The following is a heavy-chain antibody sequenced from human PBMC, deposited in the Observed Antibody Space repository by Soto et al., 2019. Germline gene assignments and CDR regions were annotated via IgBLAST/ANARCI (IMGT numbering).Heavy chain of an antibody. CDR3: ARGRTVRNYADDSSDYFYFFDY. D-gene: IGHD3-22*01. J-gene: IGHJ4*02. CDR2: VYYTGST. Sequence: SDTLSLTCTVSGDSISTFYWGWMRQSPGKELEWIGYVYYTGSTNYNPSLKSRVTISVDRSKNQFSLKLTSANAADTAVYYCARGRTVRNYADDSSDYFYFFDYWGQGTQVTVSS. V-gene: IGHV4-59*07. CDR1: GDSISTFY.